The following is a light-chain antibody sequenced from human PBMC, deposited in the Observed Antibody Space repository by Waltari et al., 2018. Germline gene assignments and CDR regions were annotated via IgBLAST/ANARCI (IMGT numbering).Light chain of an antibody. Sequence: FILTQPHSVSASPGKTITISCTGNSGSVATNYVQWYQQRPGSAPTTISYEDDQRPSGVPDRFSGSIDSSSNSASLTISGLKPEDEADYYCQSYDSKNWVFGGGTKLAVL. J-gene: IGLJ3*02. CDR1: SGSVATNY. V-gene: IGLV6-57*02. CDR3: QSYDSKNWV. CDR2: EDD.